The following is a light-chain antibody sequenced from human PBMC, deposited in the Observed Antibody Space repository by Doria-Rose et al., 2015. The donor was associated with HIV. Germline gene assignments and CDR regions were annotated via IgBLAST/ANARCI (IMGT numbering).Light chain of an antibody. CDR1: QGIGSD. CDR2: RAS. V-gene: IGKV3-15*01. CDR3: QQYSQWPPYT. Sequence: TQSPATLSVSPGERATLSCRASQGIGSDLAWYQQKPGQAPRLLIYRASIRATGIPPRFTGGGSGTEFTLTISSLQSEDFAVYVCQQYSQWPPYTFGQGTKLEVK. J-gene: IGKJ2*01.